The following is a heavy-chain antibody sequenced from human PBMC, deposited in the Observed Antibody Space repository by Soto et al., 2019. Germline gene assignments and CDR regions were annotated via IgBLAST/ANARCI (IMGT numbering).Heavy chain of an antibody. CDR2: IYYTGST. V-gene: IGHV4-59*12. CDR3: ARGRPWELYDY. CDR1: GGSISTYY. J-gene: IGHJ4*02. Sequence: QVQLQESGPGLVKPSETLSLTCTVSGGSISTYYWSWIRQPPGKGLDWIGYIYYTGSTNYNPSLKGRVTISVDTSKNEFSLKLSSMTAADTAVYYCARGRPWELYDYWGQGTLVTVSS. D-gene: IGHD1-26*01.